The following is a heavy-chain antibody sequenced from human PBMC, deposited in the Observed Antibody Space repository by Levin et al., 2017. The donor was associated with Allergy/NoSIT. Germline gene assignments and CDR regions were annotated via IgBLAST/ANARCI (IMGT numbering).Heavy chain of an antibody. CDR2: IKQDGSEK. J-gene: IGHJ4*02. CDR3: ARDRIQLWAPYYDY. CDR1: GFTFSSYW. V-gene: IGHV3-7*01. D-gene: IGHD5-18*01. Sequence: GGSLRLSCAASGFTFSSYWMSWVRQAPGKGLEWVANIKQDGSEKYYVDSVKGRFTISRDNAKNSLYLQMNSLRAEDTAVYYCARDRIQLWAPYYDYWGQGTLVTVSS.